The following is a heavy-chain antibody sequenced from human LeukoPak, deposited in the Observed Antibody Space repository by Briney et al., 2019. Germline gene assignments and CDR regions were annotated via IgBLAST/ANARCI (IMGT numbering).Heavy chain of an antibody. J-gene: IGHJ5*02. CDR3: ARVSSLDDFWSGYPSYNWFDP. CDR1: GGTFSSYA. Sequence: SVKVSCKASGGTFSSYAISWVRQAPGQGLEWMGRIIPIFGTANYAQKFQGRVTITTDESTSTAYMELSSLRSEDTAVYYCARVSSLDDFWSGYPSYNWFDPWGQGTLVTVSS. CDR2: IIPIFGTA. D-gene: IGHD3-3*01. V-gene: IGHV1-69*05.